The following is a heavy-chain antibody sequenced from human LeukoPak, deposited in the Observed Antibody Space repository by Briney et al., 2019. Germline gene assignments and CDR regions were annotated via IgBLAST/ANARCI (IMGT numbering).Heavy chain of an antibody. J-gene: IGHJ4*02. Sequence: SETLSLTCTVSGGSISSYYWSWIRQPPGKGLEWIGYIYYSGSTNYNPSLKSRVTISVDTSKNQFSLKLSSVTAADTAVYYCARSGSGYYYYFDYWGQGTLVTVSS. D-gene: IGHD3-22*01. CDR2: IYYSGST. CDR3: ARSGSGYYYYFDY. CDR1: GGSISSYY. V-gene: IGHV4-59*12.